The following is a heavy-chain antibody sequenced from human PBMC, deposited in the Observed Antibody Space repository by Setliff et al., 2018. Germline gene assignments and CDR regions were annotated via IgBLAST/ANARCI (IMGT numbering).Heavy chain of an antibody. Sequence: SVKVSCKASGGTFGSSALSWVRQAPGQGLEWLGGIIPMFDTGIYAEKCQGRVTLSADESTRTVYMELTRLRPEDTAIYYCARDKADYYDRSGYSGASDVWGQGTMVTVSS. CDR1: GGTFGSSA. CDR3: ARDKADYYDRSGYSGASDV. CDR2: IIPMFDTG. V-gene: IGHV1-69*13. J-gene: IGHJ3*01. D-gene: IGHD3-22*01.